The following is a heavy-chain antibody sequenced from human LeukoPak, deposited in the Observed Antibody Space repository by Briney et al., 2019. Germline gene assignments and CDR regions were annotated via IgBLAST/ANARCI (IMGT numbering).Heavy chain of an antibody. CDR3: AQDRLSSGWFFFDY. J-gene: IGHJ4*02. D-gene: IGHD6-19*01. CDR1: GFTFSSYA. V-gene: IGHV3-23*01. Sequence: GGSLRLSCAASGFTFSSYAMSWVRQAPGKGLEWVSAISGSGGSTYYADSVKGRFTISRDNSKNTLYLQMNSLRAEDTAVYYCAQDRLSSGWFFFDYWGQGTLVTVSS. CDR2: ISGSGGST.